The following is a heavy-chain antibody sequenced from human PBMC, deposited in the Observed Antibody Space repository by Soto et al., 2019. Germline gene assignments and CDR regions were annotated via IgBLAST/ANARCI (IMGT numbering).Heavy chain of an antibody. Sequence: QVQLVQSGAEVKKPGASVKVSCKASGYTFTSYGISWVRQAPGQGLEWMGWISAYNGNTNYAQKLQGRVTMTTDTSASIAYMELRSLRSDATAVYYCARDDSTDCSSTSCYPLDWGQGTLVTVSS. J-gene: IGHJ4*02. CDR2: ISAYNGNT. V-gene: IGHV1-18*01. CDR1: GYTFTSYG. D-gene: IGHD2-2*01. CDR3: ARDDSTDCSSTSCYPLD.